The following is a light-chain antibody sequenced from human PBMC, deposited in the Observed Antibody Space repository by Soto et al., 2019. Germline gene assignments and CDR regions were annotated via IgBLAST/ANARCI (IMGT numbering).Light chain of an antibody. J-gene: IGLJ3*02. Sequence: QSVLTQPPSASGSPGQSVTISCTGTSSDVGGYNYVSWYQHHPGKAPKLMIYEVNKRPSGVSDRFSGSESGNTASLTVSGLQAEDEADYYCSSYAGSNRLGVFGGGTKVTVL. CDR2: EVN. V-gene: IGLV2-8*01. CDR3: SSYAGSNRLGV. CDR1: SSDVGGYNY.